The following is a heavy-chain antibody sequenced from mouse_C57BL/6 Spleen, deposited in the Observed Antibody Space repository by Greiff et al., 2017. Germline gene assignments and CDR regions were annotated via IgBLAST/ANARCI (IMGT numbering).Heavy chain of an antibody. CDR3: AVGDYDGEYYFDY. J-gene: IGHJ2*01. D-gene: IGHD2-4*01. CDR1: GYTFTSYW. CDR2: ICPGSGST. Sequence: QVQLQQPGAELVKPGASVKMSCKASGYTFTSYWITWVQQSPGQGLEWIGDICPGSGSTNYDENFKSQATLTLDTSSSTAYLQLSSLTSEDSAVYYCAVGDYDGEYYFDYWGQGTTLTVSS. V-gene: IGHV1-55*01.